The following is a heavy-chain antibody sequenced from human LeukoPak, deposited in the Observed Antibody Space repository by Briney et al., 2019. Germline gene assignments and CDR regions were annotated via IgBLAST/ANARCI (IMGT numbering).Heavy chain of an antibody. Sequence: GGSLRLSCAASGFTVSSNYMSWVRQAPGKGLEWVSVIYSGGSTYYTDSVKGRFTISRDNSKNALYLQMNSLRAEDTAVYYCASSGVFPHNPLDYWGQGTLVTVSS. D-gene: IGHD6-19*01. J-gene: IGHJ4*02. CDR2: IYSGGST. V-gene: IGHV3-53*01. CDR3: ASSGVFPHNPLDY. CDR1: GFTVSSNY.